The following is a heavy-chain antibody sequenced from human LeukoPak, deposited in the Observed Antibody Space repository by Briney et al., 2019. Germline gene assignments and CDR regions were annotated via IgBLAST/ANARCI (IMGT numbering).Heavy chain of an antibody. V-gene: IGHV3-21*01. CDR1: GFTFSSYS. D-gene: IGHD7-27*01. CDR3: ARDTNWGSIAFDI. CDR2: ISSSSSYI. Sequence: GGSLRLSCAASGFTFSSYSMNCVRQAPGKGLEWVSSISSSSSYIYYADSVKGRFTISRDNAKNSLYLQMNSLRAEDTAVYYCARDTNWGSIAFDIWGQGTMVTVSS. J-gene: IGHJ3*02.